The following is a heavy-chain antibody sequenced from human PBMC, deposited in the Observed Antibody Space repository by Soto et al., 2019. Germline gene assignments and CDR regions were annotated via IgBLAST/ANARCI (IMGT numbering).Heavy chain of an antibody. D-gene: IGHD6-13*01. CDR3: ARQSSRRPRFDP. CDR2: VFYSGST. CDR1: GGSISSSSYY. Sequence: QLQLQESGPGLVKPSETLSLTCTVSGGSISSSSYYWGWIRQPPGKGLEWIGGVFYSGSTYYNPSLKSRVTISVDTSKTQCSLKLSSVTAADTAVYYCARQSSRRPRFDPWGQGTLVTVSS. V-gene: IGHV4-39*01. J-gene: IGHJ5*02.